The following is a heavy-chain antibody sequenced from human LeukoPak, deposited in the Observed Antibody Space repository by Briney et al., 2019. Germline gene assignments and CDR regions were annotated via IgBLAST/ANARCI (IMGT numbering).Heavy chain of an antibody. CDR3: ASLYSSSFDY. D-gene: IGHD6-13*01. J-gene: IGHJ4*02. CDR1: GFTFSSYA. Sequence: GGSLRLSCGASGFTFSSYAMHWVRQAPGKGLEWVSSISSSSSYIYYADSVKGRFTISRDNAKNSLYLQMNSLRAEDTAVYYCASLYSSSFDYWGQGTLVTVSS. V-gene: IGHV3-21*01. CDR2: ISSSSSYI.